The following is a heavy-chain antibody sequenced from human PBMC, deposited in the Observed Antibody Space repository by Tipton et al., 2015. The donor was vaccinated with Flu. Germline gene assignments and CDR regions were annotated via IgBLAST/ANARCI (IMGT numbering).Heavy chain of an antibody. CDR2: IGWDTVTL. CDR3: AKETYTDNFYHCGMDV. Sequence: SLRLSCAASGFNFDQYDMHWVRQAPGKGLEWVSGIGWDTVTLGYADSVKGRFTISRDNAKKSLYLEMHSLRAEDTALYYCAKETYTDNFYHCGMDVWGQGTTVTVSS. D-gene: IGHD5-24*01. V-gene: IGHV3-9*01. J-gene: IGHJ6*02. CDR1: GFNFDQYD.